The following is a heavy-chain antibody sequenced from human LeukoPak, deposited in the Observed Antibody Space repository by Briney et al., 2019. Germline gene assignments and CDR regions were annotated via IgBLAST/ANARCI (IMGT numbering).Heavy chain of an antibody. CDR3: ARDSLDYGMDV. Sequence: PSETLSLTCTVSGCSISSYYWSWIRQPPGKGLEWIGYIYYSGSTNYNPSLKSRVTISVDTSKNQFSLKLSSVTAADTAVYYCARDSLDYGMDVWGQGTTVTVSS. CDR1: GCSISSYY. CDR2: IYYSGST. J-gene: IGHJ6*02. V-gene: IGHV4-59*01.